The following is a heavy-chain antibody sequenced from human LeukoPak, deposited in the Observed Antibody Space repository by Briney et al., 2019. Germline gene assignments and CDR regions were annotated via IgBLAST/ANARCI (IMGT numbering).Heavy chain of an antibody. V-gene: IGHV3-7*01. D-gene: IGHD6-6*01. J-gene: IGHJ4*02. CDR3: AKGMYSSSSDYFDY. CDR1: GLIFSNNW. CDR2: INQDASEK. Sequence: PGGSLRLSCAVSGLIFSNNWISWAPQAQGRGLGWGDNINQDASEKYYVDSVKGRFTISRDNAKNSLYLQMNSLRAEDTAVYYCAKGMYSSSSDYFDYWGQGTLVTVSS.